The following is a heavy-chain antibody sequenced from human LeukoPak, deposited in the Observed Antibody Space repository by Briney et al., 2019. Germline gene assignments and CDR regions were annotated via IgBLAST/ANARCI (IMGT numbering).Heavy chain of an antibody. J-gene: IGHJ4*02. CDR1: GFTFDDYG. V-gene: IGHV3-23*01. D-gene: IGHD5-24*01. Sequence: PGGSLRLSCAASGFTFDDYGMSWVRQALGKGLEWVSGISPNGVITYYADSVKGRFTISRDNSKGTVYLQMNSLRPEDTAVYYCAKDDAWLQYGNWGRGTLVTVSS. CDR3: AKDDAWLQYGN. CDR2: ISPNGVIT.